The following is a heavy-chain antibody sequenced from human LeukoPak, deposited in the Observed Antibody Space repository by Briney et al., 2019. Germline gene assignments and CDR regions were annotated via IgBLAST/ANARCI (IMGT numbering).Heavy chain of an antibody. J-gene: IGHJ4*02. D-gene: IGHD3-10*01. CDR2: ISYDGSNK. CDR3: ARDSYYYGSGSSEY. V-gene: IGHV3-30*19. Sequence: GGSLRLSCAASGLTFRSYGMQWVRQAPGKGLEWVAVISYDGSNKYYADSVKGRFTISRDNSKNTLYLQMNSLRAEDTAVYYCARDSYYYGSGSSEYWGQGTLVTVSS. CDR1: GLTFRSYG.